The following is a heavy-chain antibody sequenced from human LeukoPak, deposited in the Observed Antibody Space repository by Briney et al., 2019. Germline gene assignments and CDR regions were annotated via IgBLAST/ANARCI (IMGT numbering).Heavy chain of an antibody. CDR3: ARLQMATPTFDY. CDR1: GFTFSNFG. J-gene: IGHJ4*02. V-gene: IGHV3-30*02. CDR2: IWFDGTSK. D-gene: IGHD5-24*01. Sequence: GGSLRLSCAASGFTFSNFGMHWVRQAPGKGLEWVAFIWFDGTSKFYADSVKARLTISRDNSQNTVSLQMNSLRAEDTAVYYCARLQMATPTFDYWGQGTLVTVSS.